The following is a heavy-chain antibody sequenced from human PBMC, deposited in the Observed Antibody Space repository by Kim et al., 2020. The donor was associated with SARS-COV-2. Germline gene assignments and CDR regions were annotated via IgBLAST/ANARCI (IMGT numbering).Heavy chain of an antibody. D-gene: IGHD3-9*01. CDR3: ARGDILTGYFIPPYYNGMDV. CDR1: GFTFSSYD. CDR2: IGTAGDT. V-gene: IGHV3-13*01. Sequence: GGSLRLSCAASGFTFSSYDMHWVRQATGKGLEWVSAIGTAGDTYYPGSVKGRFTISRENAKNSLYLQMNSLRAGDTAVYYCARGDILTGYFIPPYYNGMDVWRQGTTVTVSS. J-gene: IGHJ6*02.